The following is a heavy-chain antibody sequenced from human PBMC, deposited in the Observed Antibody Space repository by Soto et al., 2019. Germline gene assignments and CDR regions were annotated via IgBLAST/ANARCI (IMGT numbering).Heavy chain of an antibody. J-gene: IGHJ6*02. CDR2: MSNDNGKT. V-gene: IGHV1-18*01. Sequence: LVQSGGEMKKPGASVKVSCEASGYTFTNYGITWVRQAPGQGLEWMGWMSNDNGKTNYAPILKGSVTTTTATSTRTAYRDLTSLRSDDTATYYCARVQNYDISTGSSHSIDVGGQGTTVTVSS. D-gene: IGHD3-9*01. CDR1: GYTFTNYG. CDR3: ARVQNYDISTGSSHSIDV.